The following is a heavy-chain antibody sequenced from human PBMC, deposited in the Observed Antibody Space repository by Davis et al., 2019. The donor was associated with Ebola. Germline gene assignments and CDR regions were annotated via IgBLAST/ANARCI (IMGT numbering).Heavy chain of an antibody. Sequence: ASVKVSCKASGYTFNSYYIHWVRQAPGQGLEWMGIINPSGGSTTYVQKFQGRVTMTRNTSISTAYMELSSLRSEDTAVYYCARAPTWSQINYYCFDCWGQGTLITVSS. CDR1: GYTFNSYY. CDR3: ARAPTWSQINYYCFDC. J-gene: IGHJ4*02. V-gene: IGHV1-46*02. D-gene: IGHD3-10*01. CDR2: INPSGGST.